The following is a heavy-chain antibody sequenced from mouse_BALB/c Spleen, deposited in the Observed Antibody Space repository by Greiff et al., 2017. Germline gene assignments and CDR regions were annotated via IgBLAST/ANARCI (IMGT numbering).Heavy chain of an antibody. J-gene: IGHJ2*01. CDR3: ARQARAYRYDGYFDY. CDR2: ISSGGSYT. Sequence: EVQRVESGGDLVKPGGSLKLSCAASGFTFSSYGMSWVRQTPDKRLEWVATISSGGSYTYYPDSVKGRFTISRDNAKNTLYLQMSSLKSEDTAMYYCARQARAYRYDGYFDYWGQGTTLTVSS. D-gene: IGHD2-14*01. V-gene: IGHV5-6*01. CDR1: GFTFSSYG.